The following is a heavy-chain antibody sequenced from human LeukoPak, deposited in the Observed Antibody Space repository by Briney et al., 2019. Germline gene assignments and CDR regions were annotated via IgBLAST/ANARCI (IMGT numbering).Heavy chain of an antibody. CDR2: FDPEDGET. J-gene: IGHJ6*03. V-gene: IGHV1-24*01. CDR3: ASNYYGSGSYYMDV. D-gene: IGHD3-10*01. Sequence: VASVKVSCKVSGYTLTELSMHWVRQAPGKGLEWMGGFDPEDGETIYAQKFQGRVTMTEDTSTDTAYMELSSLRSEDTAVYYCASNYYGSGSYYMDVWGKGTTVTISS. CDR1: GYTLTELS.